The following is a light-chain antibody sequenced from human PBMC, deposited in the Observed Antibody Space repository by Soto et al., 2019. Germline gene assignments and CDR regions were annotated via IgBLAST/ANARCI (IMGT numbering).Light chain of an antibody. CDR3: AAWDDSLSGPWV. CDR1: SSNLGSNY. J-gene: IGLJ3*02. Sequence: QAVVTQPPAASGTPGQRVTSSCSGSSSNLGSNYVYWYQQLPGTAPKLLIYRNNQRPSGVPDRFSGSKSGTSASLAISGLRSEDEADYYCAAWDDSLSGPWVFGGGTTLTVL. CDR2: RNN. V-gene: IGLV1-47*01.